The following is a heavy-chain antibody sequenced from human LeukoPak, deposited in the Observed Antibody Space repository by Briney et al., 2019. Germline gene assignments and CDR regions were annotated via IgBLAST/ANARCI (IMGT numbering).Heavy chain of an antibody. J-gene: IGHJ6*02. CDR2: ISAYNGNT. V-gene: IGHV1-18*01. Sequence: GASVKVSCKASGYTLTSYGISWVRQAPGQGLEWMGWISAYNGNTNYAQKLQGRVTMTTDTSTSTAYMELRSLRSDDAAVYYCARERVAVVVVPAAIRFGYYYYGMDVWGQGTTVTVSS. D-gene: IGHD2-2*01. CDR3: ARERVAVVVVPAAIRFGYYYYGMDV. CDR1: GYTLTSYG.